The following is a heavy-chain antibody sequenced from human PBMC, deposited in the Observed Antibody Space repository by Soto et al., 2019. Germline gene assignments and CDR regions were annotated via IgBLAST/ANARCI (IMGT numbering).Heavy chain of an antibody. Sequence: PGGSLRLSCVASGFTFSNAWMNWVRQAPGKGLEWVGRIKSKTDGGTTDYAAPVKGRFTISRDDSKNTLYLQMNSLKTEDTAVYYCTTHPGVLMTTVTEFDYWGQGTLVTVSS. D-gene: IGHD4-4*01. CDR2: IKSKTDGGTT. CDR1: GFTFSNAW. CDR3: TTHPGVLMTTVTEFDY. V-gene: IGHV3-15*07. J-gene: IGHJ4*02.